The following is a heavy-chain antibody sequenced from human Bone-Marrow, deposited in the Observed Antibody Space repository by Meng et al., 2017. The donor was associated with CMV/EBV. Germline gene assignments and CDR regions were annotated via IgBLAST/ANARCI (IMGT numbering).Heavy chain of an antibody. CDR1: GFTFDNYG. CDR3: ARRPTSGWTYFES. J-gene: IGHJ4*02. D-gene: IGHD6-19*01. Sequence: CAASGFTFDNYGMTWVRQAPGKGLEWVSTISGSGGGIIYADSVKGRFTISRDNSKNMLVLQMNSPRAEDTAVYYCARRPTSGWTYFESWGQGTLVTVSS. V-gene: IGHV3-23*01. CDR2: ISGSGGGI.